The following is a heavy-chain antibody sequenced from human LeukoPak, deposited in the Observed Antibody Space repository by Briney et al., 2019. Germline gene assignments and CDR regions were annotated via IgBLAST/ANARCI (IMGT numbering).Heavy chain of an antibody. Sequence: GGSLRLSCAASGFTVSSNYMSWVRQAPGKGLEWVAFIRYDGSNKYYADSVKGRFTISRDNSKNTLYLQMNSLRAEDTAVYYCAKVDVSSSWIYYYYYMDVWGKGTTVTISS. CDR3: AKVDVSSSWIYYYYYMDV. J-gene: IGHJ6*03. V-gene: IGHV3-30*02. CDR1: GFTVSSNY. D-gene: IGHD6-13*01. CDR2: IRYDGSNK.